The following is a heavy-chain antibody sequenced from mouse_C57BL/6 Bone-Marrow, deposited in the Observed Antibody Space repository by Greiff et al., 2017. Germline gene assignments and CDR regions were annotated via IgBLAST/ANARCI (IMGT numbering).Heavy chain of an antibody. D-gene: IGHD1-1*01. Sequence: EVQLQQSGTVLARPGASVKMSCKTSGYTFTSYWMHWVKQRPGQGLEWIGAIYPGNSDTSYNQKFQGKAKLTAVTSASTAYMELSSLTNEDSAVYYCTREAYYGSYWYFDVWGTGTTVTVSS. CDR2: IYPGNSDT. J-gene: IGHJ1*03. CDR1: GYTFTSYW. CDR3: TREAYYGSYWYFDV. V-gene: IGHV1-5*01.